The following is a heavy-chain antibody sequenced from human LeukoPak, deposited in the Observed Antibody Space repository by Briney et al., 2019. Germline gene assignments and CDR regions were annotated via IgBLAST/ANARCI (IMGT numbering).Heavy chain of an antibody. D-gene: IGHD3-10*01. CDR2: IWYDGSNK. V-gene: IGHV3-33*06. CDR1: GFTFSSYG. Sequence: GGSLRLSCAASGFTFSSYGMHWVCQAPGKGLEWVAVIWYDGSNKYYADSVKGRFTISRDNSKNTLYLQMDSLRAEDTAVYYCAKDGYYGSGPLDYWGQGTLVTVSS. CDR3: AKDGYYGSGPLDY. J-gene: IGHJ4*02.